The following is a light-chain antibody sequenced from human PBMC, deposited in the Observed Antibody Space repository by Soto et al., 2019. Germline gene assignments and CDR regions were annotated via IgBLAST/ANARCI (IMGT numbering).Light chain of an antibody. CDR3: QQYGVSPT. CDR1: QSVSSSY. V-gene: IGKV3-20*01. Sequence: EIVLTQPPGTLSLSPGERATLSCRASQSVSSSYLAWYQQKAGQAPRLLIYGASSRATGIPDRFSGSGSGTDFTLSISRLEPEDFAVYYCQQYGVSPTFGGGTKV. J-gene: IGKJ4*01. CDR2: GAS.